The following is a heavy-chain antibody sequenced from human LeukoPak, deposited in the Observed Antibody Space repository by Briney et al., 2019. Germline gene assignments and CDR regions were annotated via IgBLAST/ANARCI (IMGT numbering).Heavy chain of an antibody. CDR2: IYYSGST. CDR1: GGSISSYY. D-gene: IGHD3-22*01. J-gene: IGHJ4*02. Sequence: SETLSLTCTVSGGSISSYYWSWIRQPPGKGLEWIGYIYYSGSTNYNPSLKSRVTISVDTSKNQFSLKLSSVTAADTAVYYCARGAHRDYYDSSGYYLVYCGQGTLVTVSS. V-gene: IGHV4-59*01. CDR3: ARGAHRDYYDSSGYYLVY.